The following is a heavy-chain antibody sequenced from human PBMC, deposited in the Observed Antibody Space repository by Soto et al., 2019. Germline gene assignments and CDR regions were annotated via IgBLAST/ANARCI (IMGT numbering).Heavy chain of an antibody. CDR3: AKDQSGWYVDYYYGMDV. V-gene: IGHV4-30-4*02. CDR1: GGSISSGDYY. D-gene: IGHD6-19*01. J-gene: IGHJ6*02. Sequence: SETLSLSCTVSGGSISSGDYYWSWIRQPPGKGLEWIGYIYYSGSTYYNPSLKSRVTISVDTSKNQFSLRAEDTAVYYCAKDQSGWYVDYYYGMDVWGQGTTVTVSS. CDR2: IYYSGST.